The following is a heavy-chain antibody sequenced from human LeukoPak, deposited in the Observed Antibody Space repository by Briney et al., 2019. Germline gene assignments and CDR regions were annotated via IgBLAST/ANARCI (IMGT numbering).Heavy chain of an antibody. V-gene: IGHV3-21*01. CDR1: GFIFSTYT. J-gene: IGHJ4*02. D-gene: IGHD4-23*01. CDR2: ITSSSAYI. Sequence: GGSLRLSCAASGFIFSTYTMNWVRHAPGKGLEWVSSITSSSAYIYYADSVKGRFTISRDNAKKSLYLQMSSLRAEDTAVYYCARDYGGNSDYWGQGALVTVSS. CDR3: ARDYGGNSDY.